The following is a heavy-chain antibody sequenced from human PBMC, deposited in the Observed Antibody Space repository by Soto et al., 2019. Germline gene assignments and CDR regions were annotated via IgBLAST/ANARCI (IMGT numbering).Heavy chain of an antibody. V-gene: IGHV1-69*02. CDR3: ATPLLPIHNYGYVS. Sequence: GASVKVSCKASGGTFTSYTITWVRQAPGQGLEWMGRIIPTLEKANYAQKFQGRVTITADKSTSTAYMELSSLRSEDTAVYYCATPLLPIHNYGYVSWGLGTPVTVSS. CDR1: GGTFTSYT. D-gene: IGHD5-18*01. J-gene: IGHJ5*02. CDR2: IIPTLEKA.